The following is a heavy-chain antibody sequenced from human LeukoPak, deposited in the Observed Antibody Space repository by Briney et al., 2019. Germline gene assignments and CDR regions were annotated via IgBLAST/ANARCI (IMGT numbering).Heavy chain of an antibody. CDR2: ISSSSNYI. J-gene: IGHJ4*02. Sequence: GGSLRLSCAASGFTFSSYSMNWVRQAPGKGLEWVSSISSSSNYIYYADSVKGRFTISRDNAKNSLYLQMNSLRAEDAAVYYCAREGHFDYWGQGTLVTVSS. CDR3: AREGHFDY. V-gene: IGHV3-21*01. CDR1: GFTFSSYS.